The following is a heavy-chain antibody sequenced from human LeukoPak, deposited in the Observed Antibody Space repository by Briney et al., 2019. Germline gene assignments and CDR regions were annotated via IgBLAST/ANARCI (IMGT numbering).Heavy chain of an antibody. CDR1: GFTFISYG. Sequence: PGGSLRLSCAASGFTFISYGMHWVRQAPGKGLEWVALIKPDGSNKYYADSVKGRFTISRDNSKNTPHLQMNSLRAEDTAVYYCARSRAFDYWGQGTLVTVSS. CDR2: IKPDGSNK. D-gene: IGHD2/OR15-2a*01. J-gene: IGHJ4*02. CDR3: ARSRAFDY. V-gene: IGHV3-30*02.